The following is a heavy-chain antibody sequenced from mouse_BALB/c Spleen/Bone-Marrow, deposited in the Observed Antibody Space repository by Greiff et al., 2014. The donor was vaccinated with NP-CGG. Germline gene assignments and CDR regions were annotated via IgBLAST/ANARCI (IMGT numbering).Heavy chain of an antibody. CDR2: INPSNGGT. CDR1: GYTFTSYY. V-gene: IGHV1S81*02. D-gene: IGHD2-1*01. Sequence: VKLVESGAELVKPGASVKLSCKASGYTFTSYYMYWVKQRPGQGLEWIGEINPSNGGTNFNEKFKSKATLTVDKSSSTAYMQLSSLTSEDSAVYYCTGWYYGNYFDYWGQGTTLTVSS. J-gene: IGHJ2*01. CDR3: TGWYYGNYFDY.